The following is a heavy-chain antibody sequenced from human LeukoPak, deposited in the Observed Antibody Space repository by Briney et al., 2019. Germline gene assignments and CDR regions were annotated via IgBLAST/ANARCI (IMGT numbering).Heavy chain of an antibody. CDR3: AREFLSPSRY. CDR1: GFTFSSYW. Sequence: PGGSLRLSCAASGFTFSSYWMHWVRQAPGKGLVWVSGINTDGSSTSYADSVKGRFTISRDNAKNTLYLEMNSLGAEDTALYYCAREFLSPSRYWGQGTLVTVSS. J-gene: IGHJ4*02. CDR2: INTDGSST. D-gene: IGHD1-14*01. V-gene: IGHV3-74*01.